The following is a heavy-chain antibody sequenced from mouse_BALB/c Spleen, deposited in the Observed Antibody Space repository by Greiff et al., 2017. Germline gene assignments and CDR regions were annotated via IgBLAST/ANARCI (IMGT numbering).Heavy chain of an antibody. CDR1: GFTFSSYG. D-gene: IGHD2-10*02. Sequence: EVQLQESGGGLVQPGGSLKLSCAASGFTFSSYGMSWVRQTPDKRLELVATINSNGGSTYYPDSVKGRFTISRDNAKNTLYLQMSSLKSEDTAMYYCARRGYGNFAYWGQGTLVTVSA. CDR2: INSNGGST. CDR3: ARRGYGNFAY. V-gene: IGHV5-6-3*01. J-gene: IGHJ3*01.